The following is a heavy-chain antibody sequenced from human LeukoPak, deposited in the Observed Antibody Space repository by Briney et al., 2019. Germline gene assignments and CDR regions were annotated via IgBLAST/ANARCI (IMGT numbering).Heavy chain of an antibody. CDR1: GASISSSSDDFY. CDR2: ITYSVNT. Sequence: PSETLSLTCSVSGASISSSSDDFYWSWIRQSPGKGLEWIGYITYSVNTHYNPSLRSRVMMSVDTSRNQFSLKVTAVTAADTAVYYCARDSRGLRFFDWLWPTRAFDIWGQGTLVTVSS. CDR3: ARDSRGLRFFDWLWPTRAFDI. J-gene: IGHJ3*02. V-gene: IGHV4-30-4*01. D-gene: IGHD3-9*01.